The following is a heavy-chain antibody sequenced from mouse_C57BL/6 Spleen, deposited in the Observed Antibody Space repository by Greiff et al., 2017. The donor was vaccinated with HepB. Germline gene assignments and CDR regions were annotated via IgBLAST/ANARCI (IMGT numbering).Heavy chain of an antibody. V-gene: IGHV2-3*01. D-gene: IGHD1-1*01. CDR3: AKTSTVASYWYFDV. CDR2: IWGDGST. Sequence: VQLQQSGPGLVAPSQRLSITCTVSGFSLTSYGVSWVRQPPGKGLEWLGVIWGDGSTNYHSALISRLSISKDNSKSQVFLKLNSLQTDDTATYYWAKTSTVASYWYFDVWGTGTTVTVSS. J-gene: IGHJ1*03. CDR1: GFSLTSYG.